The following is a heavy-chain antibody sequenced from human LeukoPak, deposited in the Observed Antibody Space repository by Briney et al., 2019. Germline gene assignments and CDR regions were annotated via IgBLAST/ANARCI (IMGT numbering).Heavy chain of an antibody. CDR3: ARGDTAKAFDI. J-gene: IGHJ3*02. D-gene: IGHD5-18*01. V-gene: IGHV3-21*01. Sequence: GGSLRLSCAASGFTFSSYSMNWVCQAPGKGLEWVSSISSSSSYIYYADSVKGRFTISRDNAKNSLYLQMNSLRAEDTAVYYCARGDTAKAFDIWGQGTMVTVSS. CDR2: ISSSSSYI. CDR1: GFTFSSYS.